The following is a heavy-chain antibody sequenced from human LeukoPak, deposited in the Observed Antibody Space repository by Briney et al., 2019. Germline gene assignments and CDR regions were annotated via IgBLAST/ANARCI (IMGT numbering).Heavy chain of an antibody. D-gene: IGHD3-3*01. J-gene: IGHJ5*02. CDR3: ARTYYDFWSGYHGVWWFDP. Sequence: ASVKVSCKASGYTFTSYDINWVRQATGQGLEWMGWMNPNGGNTGYAQKFQGRVTMTRNTSISTAYMGLSSLRSEDTAVYYCARTYYDFWSGYHGVWWFDPWGQGTLVTVSS. CDR2: MNPNGGNT. V-gene: IGHV1-8*01. CDR1: GYTFTSYD.